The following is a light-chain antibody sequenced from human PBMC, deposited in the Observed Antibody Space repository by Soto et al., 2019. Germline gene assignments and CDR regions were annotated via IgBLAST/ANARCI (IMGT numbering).Light chain of an antibody. CDR3: QQTDSTPQT. Sequence: DIQMTQSPSSLSASVGDRVTISCRASQSIRNYVSWSQQKPGTAPKLLIRAPSTLQSGVPSRFSGSGSGTDFTLTLSSLQIEEFATYFCQQTDSTPQTFGQGTNVEI. CDR2: APS. CDR1: QSIRNY. J-gene: IGKJ1*01. V-gene: IGKV1-39*01.